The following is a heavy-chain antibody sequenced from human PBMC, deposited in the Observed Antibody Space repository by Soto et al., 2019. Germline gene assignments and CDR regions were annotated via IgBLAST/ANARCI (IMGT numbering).Heavy chain of an antibody. CDR2: ISAYNGNT. CDR1: GYTFTSYG. CDR3: ARSVCPGSGGSCYDGVLDY. Sequence: VASVKVSCKASGYTFTSYGISWVRQAPGQGLEWMGWISAYNGNTNYAQKLQGRVTMTTDTSTSTAYMELRSLRSDDTAVYYCARSVCPGSGGSCYDGVLDYWGQGTLVTVSS. D-gene: IGHD2-15*01. J-gene: IGHJ4*02. V-gene: IGHV1-18*04.